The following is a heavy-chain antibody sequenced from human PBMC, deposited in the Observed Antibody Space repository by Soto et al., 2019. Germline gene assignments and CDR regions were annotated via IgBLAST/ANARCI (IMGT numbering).Heavy chain of an antibody. CDR3: ATSLWFGTQPEI. Sequence: SETLSLTCAVYGGSFINNYWTWFRQPPGKGLEWIGEISPSGTTKYIPSLKSRGTISVDTSRKQFFLKVTSVSAADTAVYYCATSLWFGTQPEIWGPGTLFTVSS. CDR1: GGSFINNY. V-gene: IGHV4-34*01. CDR2: ISPSGTT. J-gene: IGHJ4*02. D-gene: IGHD3-10*01.